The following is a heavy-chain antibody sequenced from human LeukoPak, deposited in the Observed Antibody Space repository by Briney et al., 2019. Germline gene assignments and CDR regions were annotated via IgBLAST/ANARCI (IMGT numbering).Heavy chain of an antibody. CDR2: IIPIFGTA. CDR3: ARAYESIAARPHRYYYYYMDV. J-gene: IGHJ6*03. CDR1: GGTFSSYA. D-gene: IGHD6-6*01. Sequence: SVKVSCKASGGTFSSYAISWVRQAPGQGLEWMGGIIPIFGTANYAQKFQGRVTITADESTSTAYMELSSLRSEDTAVYYCARAYESIAARPHRYYYYYMDVWGKGTTVTVSS. V-gene: IGHV1-69*01.